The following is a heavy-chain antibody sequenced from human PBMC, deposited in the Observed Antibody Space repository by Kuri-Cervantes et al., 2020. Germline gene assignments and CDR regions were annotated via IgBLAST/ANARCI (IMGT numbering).Heavy chain of an antibody. V-gene: IGHV3-9*01. CDR2: ISWNSGSI. CDR3: AKDVGSGDIFGVNYFDN. Sequence: GGSLRLSCAASGFTFDDYAMHWVRQAPGKGLEWVSSISWNSGSIVYADSVKGRFTISRDNAKNSLYLQMNSLRPEDTALHYCAKDVGSGDIFGVNYFDNWGQGTLVTVSS. CDR1: GFTFDDYA. J-gene: IGHJ4*02. D-gene: IGHD3-3*02.